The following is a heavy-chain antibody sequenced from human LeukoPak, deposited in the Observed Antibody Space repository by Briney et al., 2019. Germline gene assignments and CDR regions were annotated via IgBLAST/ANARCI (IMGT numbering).Heavy chain of an antibody. J-gene: IGHJ5*02. D-gene: IGHD3-10*01. CDR1: GFSLSTSGVG. CDR2: IYWNDDK. CDR3: AHRTSMVGGVMSYNWFDP. Sequence: SGPTLVNPTQTLTLTCTFSGFSLSTSGVGVGWIRQPPGKALEWLALIYWNDDKRYSPSLKSRLTITKDTSKNQVVLTMTNMDPVDTAAYYCAHRTSMVGGVMSYNWFDPWGQGTLVTVSS. V-gene: IGHV2-5*01.